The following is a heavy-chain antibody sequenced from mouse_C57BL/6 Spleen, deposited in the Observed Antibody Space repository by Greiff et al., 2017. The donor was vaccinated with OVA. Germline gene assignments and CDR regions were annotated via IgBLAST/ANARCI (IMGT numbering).Heavy chain of an antibody. D-gene: IGHD2-1*01. Sequence: VQLQQSGPELVKPGASVKISCKASGYTFTDSYMNWVKQSHGKSLEWIGDINPNNGGTSYNQKFKGKATLTVDKSSSTAYMELRSLTSEDSAVYYCARDGNYPDYWGQGTTLTVSA. J-gene: IGHJ2*01. CDR2: INPNNGGT. CDR1: GYTFTDSY. V-gene: IGHV1-26*01. CDR3: ARDGNYPDY.